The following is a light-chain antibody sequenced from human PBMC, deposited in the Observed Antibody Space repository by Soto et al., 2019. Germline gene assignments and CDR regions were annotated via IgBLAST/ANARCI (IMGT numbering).Light chain of an antibody. CDR3: QKSYSTPLT. Sequence: DIQMTQSPSSLSASVGDRVTITCRASQSITSYLNWYQQKPGKAPNLLIYSAFSLESGVPSRFSGSGSGTDFTLTIASLQPEDSATYYCQKSYSTPLTFGGGTKVDTK. V-gene: IGKV1-39*01. J-gene: IGKJ4*01. CDR1: QSITSY. CDR2: SAF.